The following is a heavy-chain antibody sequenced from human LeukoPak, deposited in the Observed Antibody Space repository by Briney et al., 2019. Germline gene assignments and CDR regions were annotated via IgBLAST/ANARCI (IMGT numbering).Heavy chain of an antibody. Sequence: PGGSLRLSCAASGFTFDEYSIHWVRQAPGKGLEWVSLIDKNGEFTYYADSVKGRFTISRDNNKKSLYLQMNSLRSEDTALYYCAKEARGSSWTGFDSWGQGTLVTVSS. J-gene: IGHJ4*02. V-gene: IGHV3-43*01. CDR3: AKEARGSSWTGFDS. CDR1: GFTFDEYS. CDR2: IDKNGEFT. D-gene: IGHD6-13*01.